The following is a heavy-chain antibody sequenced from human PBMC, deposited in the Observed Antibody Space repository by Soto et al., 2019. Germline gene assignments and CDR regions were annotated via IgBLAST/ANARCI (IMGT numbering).Heavy chain of an antibody. CDR3: ARPWEPGDDAFDI. D-gene: IGHD1-26*01. J-gene: IGHJ3*02. CDR1: GFTFSSYE. CDR2: ISSSGSTI. V-gene: IGHV3-48*03. Sequence: EVQLVESGGGLVQPGGSLRLSCAASGFTFSSYEMNWVRQAPGKGLEWVSYISSSGSTIYYANSVKGRFTISRDNAKNARYLQMNSLRAEDTAVYYCARPWEPGDDAFDIWGQGTMVTVSS.